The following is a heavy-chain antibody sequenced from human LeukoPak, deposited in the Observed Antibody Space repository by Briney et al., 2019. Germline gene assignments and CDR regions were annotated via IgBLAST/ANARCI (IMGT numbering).Heavy chain of an antibody. V-gene: IGHV4-30-2*01. D-gene: IGHD1-26*01. Sequence: SETLSLTCAVSGGSISSGGYSWSWIRQPPGKGLEWIGYIYHSGSTYYNPSLKSRVTISVDTSKNQFSMKLSSVTAADTAVYYCARVVRGATGSDYWGQGTLVTVSS. CDR3: ARVVRGATGSDY. J-gene: IGHJ4*02. CDR1: GGSISSGGYS. CDR2: IYHSGST.